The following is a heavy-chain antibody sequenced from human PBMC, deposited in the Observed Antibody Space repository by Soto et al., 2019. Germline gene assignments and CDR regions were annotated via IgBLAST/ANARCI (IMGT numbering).Heavy chain of an antibody. J-gene: IGHJ6*02. D-gene: IGHD3-3*01. CDR1: GDSISNYF. CDR2: IYTSGST. Sequence: ETLSVNWTVSGDSISNYFWIWIRQPAGKGLEWIGRIYTSGSTNYNPSLRSRVTISVDTSKNQFSLNLSSVTAADTAVYFCARDIHYTDAYYYDMYIRAPRTTVPVS. CDR3: ARDIHYTDAYYYDMYI. V-gene: IGHV4-4*07.